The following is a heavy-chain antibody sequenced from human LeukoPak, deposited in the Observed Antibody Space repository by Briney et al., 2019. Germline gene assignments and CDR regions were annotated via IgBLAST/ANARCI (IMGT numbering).Heavy chain of an antibody. CDR2: INPKNGNT. CDR3: ARGISPFDWLGYYYYYMDV. D-gene: IGHD3-9*01. Sequence: AASVKVSFKASGYTFTSYDINWVRRATGQGPEWLGWINPKNGNTGYAPKFQGRVTFSRNTSISTAYMELSSLRSEDTAVYYCARGISPFDWLGYYYYYMDVWGKGTTVTVSS. J-gene: IGHJ6*03. V-gene: IGHV1-8*03. CDR1: GYTFTSYD.